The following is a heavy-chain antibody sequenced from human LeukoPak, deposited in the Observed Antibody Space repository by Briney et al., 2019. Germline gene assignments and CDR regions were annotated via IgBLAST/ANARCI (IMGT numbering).Heavy chain of an antibody. D-gene: IGHD4-17*01. CDR1: GFTFSNYA. J-gene: IGHJ3*01. CDR3: GRDPNGDYIGAFDF. V-gene: IGHV3-23*01. CDR2: IRGSGGGT. Sequence: GGSLRLSCAASGFTFSNYAMTWVRLAPGKGLEWVSSIRGSGGGTSYADSVKGRFTMYRDNSRATLYLQMNSLRAEDTAVYYCGRDPNGDYIGAFDFWGQGTLVTVSS.